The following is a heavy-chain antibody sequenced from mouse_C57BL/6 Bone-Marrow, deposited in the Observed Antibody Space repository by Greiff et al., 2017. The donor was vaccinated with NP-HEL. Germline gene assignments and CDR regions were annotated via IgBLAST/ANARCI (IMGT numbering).Heavy chain of an antibody. J-gene: IGHJ3*01. CDR3: ARSWYYGSTFY. Sequence: VQLQESGAELARPGASVKLSCKASGYTFTSYGISWVKQRTGQGLEWIGEIYPRSGNTYYNEKFKGKATLTADKSSSTAYMELRSLTSEDSAVYFCARSWYYGSTFYWGQGTLVTVSA. D-gene: IGHD1-1*01. CDR2: IYPRSGNT. CDR1: GYTFTSYG. V-gene: IGHV1-81*01.